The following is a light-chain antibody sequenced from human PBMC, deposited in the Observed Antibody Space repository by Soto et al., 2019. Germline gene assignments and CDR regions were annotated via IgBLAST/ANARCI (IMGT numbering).Light chain of an antibody. CDR1: QSVSSN. CDR2: GAS. CDR3: QQYSNWPPFT. Sequence: EMVMTQSPATLSVSPGERATLSCRASQSVSSNLAWYQQRPGQAPMLLIYGASTRATGIPARFSGSGSGTEFTLTISSLQSEDFAVYYCQQYSNWPPFTFGQGTKLEI. V-gene: IGKV3-15*01. J-gene: IGKJ2*01.